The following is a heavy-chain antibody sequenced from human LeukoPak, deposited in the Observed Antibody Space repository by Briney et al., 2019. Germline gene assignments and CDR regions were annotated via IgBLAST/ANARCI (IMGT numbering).Heavy chain of an antibody. Sequence: GASVKVSCKASGYTFTTYAMHWVRQAPGQRLEWMGWINTGNGNTKCSQKFQGRVTITRDTSASTAYMELSSLRSEDTAVYYCAREALWFGHAFDIWGQGTMVTVSS. CDR2: INTGNGNT. V-gene: IGHV1-3*04. CDR1: GYTFTTYA. CDR3: AREALWFGHAFDI. D-gene: IGHD3-10*01. J-gene: IGHJ3*02.